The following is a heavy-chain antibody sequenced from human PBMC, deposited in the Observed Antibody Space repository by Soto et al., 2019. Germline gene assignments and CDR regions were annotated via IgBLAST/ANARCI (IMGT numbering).Heavy chain of an antibody. CDR2: IYYSGST. Sequence: SGPTLVNPTETLTLTCTVSGFSLSNARMGVSWIRQPPGKGLEWIGYIYYSGSTNYNPSLKSRVTISVDTSKNQFSLKLSSVTAADTAVYYCARGGSGSYLGRYYYGMDVWGQGTTVTVSS. J-gene: IGHJ6*02. D-gene: IGHD1-26*01. CDR1: GFSLSNARMG. CDR3: ARGGSGSYLGRYYYGMDV. V-gene: IGHV4-61*01.